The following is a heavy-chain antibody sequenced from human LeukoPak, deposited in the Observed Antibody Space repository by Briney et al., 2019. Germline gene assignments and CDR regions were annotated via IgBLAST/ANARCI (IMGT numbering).Heavy chain of an antibody. J-gene: IGHJ4*02. D-gene: IGHD4-23*01. CDR2: IYPGESDT. CDR1: GYGFTSYW. Sequence: GESLQISFKGSGYGFTSYWIGWGRRMPGKGRGWRGIIYPGESDTRYSPSFEGEGTISADKSINTAYLQWSSLKASDTAMYYCARGPLTTVGEGVDYWGQGTLVTVSS. V-gene: IGHV5-51*01. CDR3: ARGPLTTVGEGVDY.